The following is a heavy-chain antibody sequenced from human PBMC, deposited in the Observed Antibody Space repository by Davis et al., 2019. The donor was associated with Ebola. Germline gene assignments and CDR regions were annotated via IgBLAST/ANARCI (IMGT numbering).Heavy chain of an antibody. CDR1: GFTFSTYS. Sequence: GGSLRLSCAASGFTFSTYSMSWVRQAPGKGLEWVSSISSDSDYIYYADSAKGRFTISRDNAKNSLYLQMNSLTEEDSAVYYCVNSRVPWGQGTLVTVSS. J-gene: IGHJ5*02. D-gene: IGHD1-1*01. CDR2: ISSDSDYI. V-gene: IGHV3-21*04. CDR3: VNSRVP.